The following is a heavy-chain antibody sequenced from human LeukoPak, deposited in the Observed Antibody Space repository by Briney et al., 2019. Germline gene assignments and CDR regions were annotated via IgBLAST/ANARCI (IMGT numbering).Heavy chain of an antibody. J-gene: IGHJ4*02. Sequence: SETLSLTCAVYGGPFSGYYWSWIRQPPGKGLEWIGEINHSGSTNYNPSLKSRVTISVVTSKNQFSLKLSSVTAADTAVYYCARGLFEYSRSWYGGRDNYYFDYWGQGTLVTVSS. V-gene: IGHV4-34*01. D-gene: IGHD6-13*01. CDR1: GGPFSGYY. CDR3: ARGLFEYSRSWYGGRDNYYFDY. CDR2: INHSGST.